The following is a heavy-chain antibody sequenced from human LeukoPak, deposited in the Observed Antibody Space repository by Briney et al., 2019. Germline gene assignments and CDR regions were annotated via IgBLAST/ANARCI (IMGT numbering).Heavy chain of an antibody. CDR2: IYSGGSP. Sequence: GGSLRLSCAASGLTFSTNYMSWVRQAPGKGLEWVSVIYSGGSPYYADSVKGRFTISRDNSKNTLYLQMNSLRAEDMAVYYCARDLNYYDSSGYGHWGQGTLVTVSS. V-gene: IGHV3-53*01. J-gene: IGHJ4*02. CDR3: ARDLNYYDSSGYGH. D-gene: IGHD3-22*01. CDR1: GLTFSTNY.